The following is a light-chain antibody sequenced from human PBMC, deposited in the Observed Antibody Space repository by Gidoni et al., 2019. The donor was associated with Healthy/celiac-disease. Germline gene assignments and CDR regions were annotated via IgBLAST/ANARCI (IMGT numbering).Light chain of an antibody. Sequence: FQLTQSPSSLSASVGDRVTITCRASQGISSALAWYQQKPGKAPKLLIYDASSLESGDPSRVSGSGTGTDFTLTIGSLQTEDCATYNCKQFNSYHQAYGPGTKVDIK. CDR2: DAS. CDR1: QGISSA. CDR3: KQFNSYHQA. J-gene: IGKJ3*01. V-gene: IGKV1-13*02.